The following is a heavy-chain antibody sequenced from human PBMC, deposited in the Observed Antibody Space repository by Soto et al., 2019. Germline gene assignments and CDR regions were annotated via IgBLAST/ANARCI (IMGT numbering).Heavy chain of an antibody. J-gene: IGHJ4*02. V-gene: IGHV4-39*01. CDR1: DDSINSDKYY. CDR3: ARLEGLATISYYFDF. CDR2: VYYRGNA. D-gene: IGHD3-9*01. Sequence: PSETLSLTCSVSDDSINSDKYYWGWIRQPPRKGLEWIGSVYYRGNAYYNPSLQTRVTISLDKSKSQFSLKLNSVTAADSAVYFCARLEGLATISYYFDFWGPGALVTVSS.